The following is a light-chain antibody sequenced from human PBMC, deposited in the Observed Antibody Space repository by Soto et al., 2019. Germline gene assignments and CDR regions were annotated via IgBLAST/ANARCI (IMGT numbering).Light chain of an antibody. CDR1: QSLNRW. CDR2: TAS. Sequence: DIEMSQSPCSLSASVGDRVTITCRASQSLNRWLACHQQKPGKAPNLLMYTASNLQSGVPSRFSGSGSGTDFTLTISSLQPEDFATYYCQQSYSTPISFGHGTRLEIK. CDR3: QQSYSTPIS. V-gene: IGKV1-39*01. J-gene: IGKJ5*01.